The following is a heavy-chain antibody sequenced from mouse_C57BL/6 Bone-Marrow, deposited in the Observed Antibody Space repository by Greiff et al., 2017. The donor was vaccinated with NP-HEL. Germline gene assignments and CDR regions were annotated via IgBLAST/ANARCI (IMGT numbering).Heavy chain of an antibody. CDR2: INPGSGGT. Sequence: VQLKQSGAELVRPGTSVKVSCKASGYAFTNYLIEWVKQRPGQGLEWIGVINPGSGGTNYNEKFKGKATLTADKSSSTAYMQLSSLTSEDSAVYFCAIQGYDYDGGTLYYFDYWGQGTTLTVSS. V-gene: IGHV1-54*01. D-gene: IGHD2-4*01. J-gene: IGHJ2*01. CDR3: AIQGYDYDGGTLYYFDY. CDR1: GYAFTNYL.